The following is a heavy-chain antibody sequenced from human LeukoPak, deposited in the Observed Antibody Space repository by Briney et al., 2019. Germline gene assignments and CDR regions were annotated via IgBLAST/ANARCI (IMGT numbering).Heavy chain of an antibody. Sequence: GGSLRLSCAASGFTFSSYSMNWVRQAPGKGLEWVSSISSSGSYIYYADSVKGRLTISRDNAKNSLYLQMNSLRAEDTALYYCARDLFADVFDIRGQGTMVTVSS. J-gene: IGHJ3*02. V-gene: IGHV3-21*04. CDR2: ISSSGSYI. CDR3: ARDLFADVFDI. CDR1: GFTFSSYS.